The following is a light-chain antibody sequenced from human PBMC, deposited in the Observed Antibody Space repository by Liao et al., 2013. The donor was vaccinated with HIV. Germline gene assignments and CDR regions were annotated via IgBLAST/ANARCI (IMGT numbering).Light chain of an antibody. CDR2: QDT. CDR1: ILGDEY. V-gene: IGLV3-1*01. CDR3: QVWDSSSDHPNVV. J-gene: IGLJ2*01. Sequence: SYELTQPPSVSVSPGQTATITCSGHILGDEYASWYRQKPGQAPVLIIYQDTKRPSGVPARFSASNSGNTATLTISRVEAGDEADYYCQVWDSSSDHPNVVFGGGTKLTVL.